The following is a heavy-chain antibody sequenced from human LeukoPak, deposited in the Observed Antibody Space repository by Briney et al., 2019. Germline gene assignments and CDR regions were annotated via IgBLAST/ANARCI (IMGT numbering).Heavy chain of an antibody. Sequence: GDSLQISSTASGYTFSSYWITLLRPMPGKVLECTAMIYPGDSDNKYSPCCQGQVTISADKSISTAYLQWSSLKASDTAMYYCAGQDIVVVATTTGAFDIWGEGTMVSVSS. J-gene: IGHJ3*02. CDR1: GYTFSSYW. D-gene: IGHD2-15*01. CDR3: AGQDIVVVATTTGAFDI. V-gene: IGHV5-51*01. CDR2: IYPGDSDN.